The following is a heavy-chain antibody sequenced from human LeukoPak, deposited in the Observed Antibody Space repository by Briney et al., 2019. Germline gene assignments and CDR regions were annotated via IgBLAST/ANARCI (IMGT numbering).Heavy chain of an antibody. V-gene: IGHV1-18*01. CDR1: GYTFTSYG. Sequence: ASVKVSCKASGYTFTSYGISWVRQAPGQGLEWMGWISAYNGNTNYAQKFQGRVTMTRDTSISTAYMELSRLRSDDTAVYYCAREWFGDYYFDYWGQGTLVTVSS. D-gene: IGHD3-10*01. CDR3: AREWFGDYYFDY. J-gene: IGHJ4*02. CDR2: ISAYNGNT.